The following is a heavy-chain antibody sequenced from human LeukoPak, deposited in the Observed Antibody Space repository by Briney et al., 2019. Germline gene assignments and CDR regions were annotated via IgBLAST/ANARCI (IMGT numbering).Heavy chain of an antibody. CDR1: GYTLNTYD. J-gene: IGHJ6*02. V-gene: IGHV1-8*01. CDR2: MNPNNGDT. Sequence: ASVKVSCKASGYTLNTYDINWVRQATGQGLEWMGWMNPNNGDTGYAQKFQGRVTMTRNTSISTAYMELSSLRSEDTAVYYCTRGYDTGTYSYGMDVWGQGTTVIVSS. CDR3: TRGYDTGTYSYGMDV. D-gene: IGHD3-10*01.